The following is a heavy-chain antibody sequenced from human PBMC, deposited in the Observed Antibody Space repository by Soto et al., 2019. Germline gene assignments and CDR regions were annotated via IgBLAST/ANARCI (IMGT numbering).Heavy chain of an antibody. CDR1: CYTYTSYG. V-gene: IGHV1-18*01. CDR2: ISTYNGNT. CDR3: ARGGHSGSYSDY. D-gene: IGHD1-26*01. Sequence: ASVQVSCNASCYTYTSYGISWVRQAPGQGLEWMGWISTYNGNTNYAQKLQGRVTMTTDTSTSTAYMELRSLRSDDTAVYYCARGGHSGSYSDYWGQGTLVTVSS. J-gene: IGHJ4*02.